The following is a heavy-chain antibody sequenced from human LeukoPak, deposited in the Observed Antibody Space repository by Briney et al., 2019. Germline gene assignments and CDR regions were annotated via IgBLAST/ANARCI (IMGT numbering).Heavy chain of an antibody. CDR1: GFTFSSYG. J-gene: IGHJ4*02. D-gene: IGHD6-13*01. CDR3: AKAKYSSSWYSGRNYFDY. CDR2: ISYDGSNK. V-gene: IGHV3-30*18. Sequence: GGSLRLSCAASGFTFSSYGMHWVRQAPGKGLEWVAVISYDGSNKYYADSVKGRFTISRDNSKNTLYLQMNSLRAEDTAGYYCAKAKYSSSWYSGRNYFDYWGQGTLVTVSS.